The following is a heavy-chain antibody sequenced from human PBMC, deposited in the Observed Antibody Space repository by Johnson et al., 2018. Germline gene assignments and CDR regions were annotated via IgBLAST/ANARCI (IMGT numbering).Heavy chain of an antibody. D-gene: IGHD1-26*01. Sequence: QVQLQESGPGLVKPSETLSLTCTVSGGSISSYYWSWIRQPPGKGLEWIGYIYYSGSTNHNPSLKSRVTISVDTSKNQFSLKLSSVTAADTAVYYCARGGAYYYYMDVWGKGTTVTVSS. V-gene: IGHV4-59*01. CDR2: IYYSGST. CDR1: GGSISSYY. CDR3: ARGGAYYYYMDV. J-gene: IGHJ6*03.